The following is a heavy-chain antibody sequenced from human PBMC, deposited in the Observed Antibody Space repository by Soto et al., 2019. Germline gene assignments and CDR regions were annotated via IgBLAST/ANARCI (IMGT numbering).Heavy chain of an antibody. Sequence: PSETLSLTXTVSGGSISSSSYYWGWIRQPPGKGLQWIGSIYYSGSTYYNPSLKSRVTISVDKSKNQFSLKLSSVTAADTAVYYCASPFFFDPSVYFPPADTFDIWAPGTMVTVSS. J-gene: IGHJ3*02. D-gene: IGHD3-9*01. CDR2: IYYSGST. CDR1: GGSISSSSYY. V-gene: IGHV4-39*01. CDR3: ASPFFFDPSVYFPPADTFDI.